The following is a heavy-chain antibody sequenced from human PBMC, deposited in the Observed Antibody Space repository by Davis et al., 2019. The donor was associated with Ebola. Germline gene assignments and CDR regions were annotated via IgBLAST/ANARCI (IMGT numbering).Heavy chain of an antibody. CDR1: GFTFSNYW. CDR3: TRGERYYDGSGPFVGEGAYYMDV. J-gene: IGHJ6*03. CDR2: IKSDGTSI. V-gene: IGHV3-74*01. Sequence: GESLKISCAASGFTFSNYWMDWVRQVPGKGLVWVSRIKSDGTSIKYADSVKGRFTISRDNSKNSLYLQMNNLRTEDTALYYCTRGERYYDGSGPFVGEGAYYMDVWGKGTTVTVSS. D-gene: IGHD3-22*01.